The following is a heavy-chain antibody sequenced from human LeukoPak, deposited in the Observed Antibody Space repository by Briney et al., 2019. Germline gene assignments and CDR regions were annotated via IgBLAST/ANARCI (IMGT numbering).Heavy chain of an antibody. CDR1: GFTFSSYA. CDR3: ARDGGRRSLELVDY. D-gene: IGHD1-26*01. V-gene: IGHV3-23*01. Sequence: GGSLRLSCAASGFTFSSYAMSWVRQAPGKGLEWVSAISGSGGSTYYADSVKGRFTISRDNAKNSLYLQMNSLRAEDTAVYYCARDGGRRSLELVDYWGQGTLVTVSS. CDR2: ISGSGGST. J-gene: IGHJ4*02.